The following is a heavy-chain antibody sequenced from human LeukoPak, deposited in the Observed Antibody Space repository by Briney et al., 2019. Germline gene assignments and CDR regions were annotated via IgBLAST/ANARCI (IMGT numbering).Heavy chain of an antibody. CDR2: IIPIFGTA. CDR3: ARDRGYCSSTSSYSNWFDH. V-gene: IGHV1-69*13. Sequence: SVKVSCKASGGTFSSYAISWVRQAPGQGLEWMGGIIPIFGTANYAQEFQGRVTITADESTSTAYMELSSLRSEDTAVYYCARDRGYCSSTSSYSNWFDHWGQGTLVTVSS. J-gene: IGHJ5*02. CDR1: GGTFSSYA. D-gene: IGHD2-2*01.